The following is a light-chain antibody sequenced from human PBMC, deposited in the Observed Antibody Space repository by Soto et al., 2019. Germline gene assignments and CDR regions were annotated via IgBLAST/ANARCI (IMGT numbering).Light chain of an antibody. CDR1: QRVSSSY. CDR2: GAS. J-gene: IGKJ1*01. CDR3: QQYGSSRWT. V-gene: IGKV3-20*01. Sequence: EIVLTQSPGTLSLSPGERATLSCRASQRVSSSYLAWYQQKPGQAPRLLIYGASSRATGIPDRFSGSGSGTDFTLTISRLELEDFAVYYCQQYGSSRWTFGQGTKVEIK.